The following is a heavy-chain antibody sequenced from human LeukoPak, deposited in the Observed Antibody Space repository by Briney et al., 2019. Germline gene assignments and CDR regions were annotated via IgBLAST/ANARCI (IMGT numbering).Heavy chain of an antibody. Sequence: GESLKISCKGSGYSFTSYWIGWVRQMPGKGLEWMGIIYPGDSDTRYSPSFQGQVTISADKSISTAYLQWSSLKASDTAMYYCARLGMGITMVRGTQGDYWGQGILVTVSS. J-gene: IGHJ4*02. CDR1: GYSFTSYW. V-gene: IGHV5-51*01. D-gene: IGHD3-10*01. CDR3: ARLGMGITMVRGTQGDY. CDR2: IYPGDSDT.